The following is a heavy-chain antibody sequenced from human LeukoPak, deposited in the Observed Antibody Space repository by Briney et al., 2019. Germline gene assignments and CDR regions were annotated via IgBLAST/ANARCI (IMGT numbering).Heavy chain of an antibody. CDR3: ARHDQHGMDL. V-gene: IGHV4-59*08. Sequence: KPSETLSLTCTVSGGSISGYFWSCIRQPPGQGLEFIGYIYYTGATLYNPSLKSRVTMSVDTSKNQFSLKLSSVTAADTAVYYCARHDQHGMDLWGQGTTVTVSS. J-gene: IGHJ6*02. CDR2: IYYTGAT. CDR1: GGSISGYF.